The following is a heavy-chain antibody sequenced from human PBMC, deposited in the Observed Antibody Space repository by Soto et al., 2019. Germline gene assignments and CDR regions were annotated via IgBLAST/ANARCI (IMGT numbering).Heavy chain of an antibody. CDR2: IIPIFGTA. J-gene: IGHJ4*02. Sequence: SVKVSCKASGGTFSSYAISWVRQAPGQGLEWMGGIIPIFGTANYAQKFQGRVTITADESTSTAYMELSSLRSEDTAVYYCANSYSSSAYYFDYWGQGTLVTVSS. D-gene: IGHD6-6*01. CDR1: GGTFSSYA. V-gene: IGHV1-69*13. CDR3: ANSYSSSAYYFDY.